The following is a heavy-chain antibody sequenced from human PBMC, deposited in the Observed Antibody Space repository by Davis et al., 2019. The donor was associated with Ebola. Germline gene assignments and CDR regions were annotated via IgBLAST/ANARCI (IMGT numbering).Heavy chain of an antibody. Sequence: MPSETLSLTCAVSGGSISSSSYYWGWIRQPPGKGLEWIGSIYYSGSTYYNPSLKSRVTISVDTSKNQFSLKLSSVTAADTAVYYCARGGIAVAGFDYWGQGTLVTVSS. CDR1: GGSISSSSYY. CDR2: IYYSGST. CDR3: ARGGIAVAGFDY. V-gene: IGHV4-39*07. D-gene: IGHD6-19*01. J-gene: IGHJ4*02.